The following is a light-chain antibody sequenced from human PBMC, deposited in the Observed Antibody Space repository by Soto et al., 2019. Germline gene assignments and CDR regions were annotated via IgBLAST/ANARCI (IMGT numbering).Light chain of an antibody. CDR1: QSISSW. CDR3: QQYVTPLRS. Sequence: QMPQSHSPLSASVGARVPLTGRASQSISSWLAWYQQKTGTAPKLLIYKAASLQSGVPSRFSGSGSGTEVTLTISSLQPDEGATYYCQQYVTPLRSFGQGTK. J-gene: IGKJ1*01. V-gene: IGKV1-5*03. CDR2: KAA.